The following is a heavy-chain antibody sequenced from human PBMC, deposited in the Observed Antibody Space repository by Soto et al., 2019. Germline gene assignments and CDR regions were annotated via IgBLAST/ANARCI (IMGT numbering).Heavy chain of an antibody. D-gene: IGHD2-15*01. Sequence: KPSETLSLTCTVSGGSVSSGSYYWSWIRQPPGKGLEWIGYIYYSGSTNYNPSLKSRVTISVDTSKNQSSLKLSSVTAADTAVYYCARVRVSGGSGFDYWGQGTLVTVSS. J-gene: IGHJ4*02. CDR2: IYYSGST. CDR3: ARVRVSGGSGFDY. CDR1: GGSVSSGSYY. V-gene: IGHV4-61*01.